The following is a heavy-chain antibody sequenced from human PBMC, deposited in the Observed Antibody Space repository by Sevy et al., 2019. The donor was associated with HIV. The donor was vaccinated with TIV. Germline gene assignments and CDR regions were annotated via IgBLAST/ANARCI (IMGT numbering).Heavy chain of an antibody. D-gene: IGHD2-15*01. CDR1: GFTFSSYW. CDR2: IKQDGSEK. J-gene: IGHJ4*02. Sequence: GGSLRLSCAASGFTFSSYWMSWVRQAPGKGLEWVANIKQDGSEKYYVDSVKGRFTISRDNAKNSLYLQMNSLRAEDTAVYYCARGTVVVVAATHYFDYWGQGTLVTASS. CDR3: ARGTVVVVAATHYFDY. V-gene: IGHV3-7*01.